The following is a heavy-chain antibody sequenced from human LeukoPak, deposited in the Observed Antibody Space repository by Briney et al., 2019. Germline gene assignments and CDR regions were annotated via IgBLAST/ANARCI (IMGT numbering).Heavy chain of an antibody. V-gene: IGHV1-2*02. CDR1: GYTFTGYY. CDR2: INPNSGGT. CDR3: ARGVSSGLGGPFDY. Sequence: ASVTVSCKASGYTFTGYYMHWVRQAPGQGLEWMGWINPNSGGTNYAQKFQGRVTMTRDTSISTAYMELSRLRSDDTAVYYCARGVSSGLGGPFDYWGQGTLVTVSS. D-gene: IGHD6-19*01. J-gene: IGHJ4*02.